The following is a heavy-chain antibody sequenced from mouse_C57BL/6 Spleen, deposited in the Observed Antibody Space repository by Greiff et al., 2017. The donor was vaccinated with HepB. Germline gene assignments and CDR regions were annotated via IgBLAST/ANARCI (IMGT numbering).Heavy chain of an antibody. V-gene: IGHV1-39*01. CDR1: GYSFTDYY. D-gene: IGHD3-2*02. CDR2: INPNYGTT. Sequence: VQLQQSGPELVKPGASVKISCKASGYSFTDYYMNWVKQSNGKSLEWIGVINPNYGTTSYNQKFKGKATLTVDQSSSTAYMQLNSLASEDSAVYYCGRDGDSSGYGADWGQGTLVTVSA. J-gene: IGHJ3*01. CDR3: GRDGDSSGYGAD.